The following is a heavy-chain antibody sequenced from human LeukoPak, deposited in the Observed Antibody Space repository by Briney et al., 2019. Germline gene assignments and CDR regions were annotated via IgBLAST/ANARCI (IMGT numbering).Heavy chain of an antibody. CDR1: GGSISSYY. J-gene: IGHJ4*02. D-gene: IGHD6-13*01. Sequence: SETLSLTCTVSGGSISSYYWSWVRQPPGKGLEWIGEIYHSGSTNYSPSLKSRVTISVDKSKNQFSLKLSSVTAADTAVYYCASGITAAGSDYWGQGTLVTVSS. V-gene: IGHV4-59*12. CDR2: IYHSGST. CDR3: ASGITAAGSDY.